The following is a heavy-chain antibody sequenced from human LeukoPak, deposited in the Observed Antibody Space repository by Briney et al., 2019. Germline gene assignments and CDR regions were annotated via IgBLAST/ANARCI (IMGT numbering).Heavy chain of an antibody. D-gene: IGHD1-26*01. CDR3: ARVGIVGATFDY. Sequence: PGGSLRLSCAASGFTFSNAWMSWVRQAPGKGLEWVGRIKSKTDGGTTDYAAPVKGRFTISRDDSKNTLYLQMNSLKTEDTAVYYCARVGIVGATFDYWGQGTLVTVSS. J-gene: IGHJ4*02. CDR1: GFTFSNAW. CDR2: IKSKTDGGTT. V-gene: IGHV3-15*01.